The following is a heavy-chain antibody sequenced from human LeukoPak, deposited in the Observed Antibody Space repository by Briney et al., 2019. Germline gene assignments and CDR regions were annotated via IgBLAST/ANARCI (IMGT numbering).Heavy chain of an antibody. CDR3: TRGLIVAATFY. D-gene: IGHD2-15*01. CDR2: IKSKAYGGTT. V-gene: IGHV3-49*02. CDR1: GGSMSNYY. Sequence: LSLTCTVSGGSMSNYYWSWIRQSPGKGLEWVGFIKSKAYGGTTEYAASVKGRFIISRDDSNSIAYLQMSSLKTEDTAVYYCTRGLIVAATFYWGQGTLVTVSS. J-gene: IGHJ4*02.